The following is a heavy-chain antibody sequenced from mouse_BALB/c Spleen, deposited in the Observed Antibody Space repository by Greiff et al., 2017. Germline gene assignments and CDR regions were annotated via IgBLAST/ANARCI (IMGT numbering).Heavy chain of an antibody. D-gene: IGHD2-3*01. Sequence: EVKLVESGGGLVQPGGSLRLSCATSGFTFTDYYMSWVRQPPGKALEWLGFIRNKANGYTTEYSASVKGRFTISRDNSQSILYLQMNTLRAEDSATYCCARGDGYCPSGYWGQGTTLTVSA. CDR1: GFTFTDYY. CDR3: ARGDGYCPSGY. J-gene: IGHJ2*01. V-gene: IGHV7-3*02. CDR2: IRNKANGYTT.